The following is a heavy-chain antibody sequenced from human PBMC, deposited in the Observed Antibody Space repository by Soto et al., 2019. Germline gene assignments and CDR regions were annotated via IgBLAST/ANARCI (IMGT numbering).Heavy chain of an antibody. J-gene: IGHJ4*01. CDR1: GYSISSGSY. V-gene: IGHV4-38-2*02. Sequence: SETLSLTCTVSGYSISSGSYCAWIRQPPGKGPEWIASIYHGGTTFYNPSLKSRITISVDTSNNQFSLKLTSVTAADTAVYYCARVHVMVVAGSTFDYWGHGTLVTSPQ. D-gene: IGHD6-19*01. CDR3: ARVHVMVVAGSTFDY. CDR2: IYHGGTT.